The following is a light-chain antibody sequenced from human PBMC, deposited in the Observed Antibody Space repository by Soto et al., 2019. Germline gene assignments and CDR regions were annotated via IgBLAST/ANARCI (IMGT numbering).Light chain of an antibody. CDR1: QNVLYSSNNRNL. J-gene: IGKJ2*01. V-gene: IGKV4-1*01. CDR2: WAS. Sequence: DIVMTQSPEYLAVSLVESATINCKSSQNVLYSSNNRNLIAWYQQKPGQPPKLLLYWASTRESGVPDRFSGSGSGRDFTLAISSLQAEDVAVYYCQQYYSPPRYTFGQGTRLEIK. CDR3: QQYYSPPRYT.